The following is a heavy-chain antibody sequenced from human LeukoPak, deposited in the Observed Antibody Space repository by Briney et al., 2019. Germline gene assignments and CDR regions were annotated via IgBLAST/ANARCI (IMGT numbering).Heavy chain of an antibody. CDR2: IRSKANSYAT. Sequence: PGGSLRLSCAASGFTFSGSAMHWVRQASGKGLEWVGRIRSKANSYATAYAASVKGRFTISRDDSKNTAYLQINSLKTEDTAVYYCARGIRYYDILTGHVKGHDNSYYYYMDVWGQGTAVTISS. J-gene: IGHJ6*03. D-gene: IGHD3-9*01. V-gene: IGHV3-73*01. CDR3: ARGIRYYDILTGHVKGHDNSYYYYMDV. CDR1: GFTFSGSA.